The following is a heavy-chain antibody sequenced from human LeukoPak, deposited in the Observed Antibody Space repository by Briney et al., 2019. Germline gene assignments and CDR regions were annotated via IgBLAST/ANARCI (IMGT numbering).Heavy chain of an antibody. CDR2: ISGSGGGT. CDR3: AKRGVVIRVILVGFHKEAYYFDS. V-gene: IGHV3-23*01. Sequence: AGGSLRLPCAVSGITLSNCGMSWVRQAPGKGLEWVAGISGSGGGTYYADSVKGRFTISRDNPKNTLYLQMNSLRAEDTAVYFCAKRGVVIRVILVGFHKEAYYFDSWGQGALVTVSS. CDR1: GITLSNCG. J-gene: IGHJ4*02. D-gene: IGHD3-22*01.